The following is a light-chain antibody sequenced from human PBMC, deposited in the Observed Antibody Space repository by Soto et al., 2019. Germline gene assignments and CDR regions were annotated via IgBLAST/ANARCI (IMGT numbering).Light chain of an antibody. J-gene: IGLJ3*02. CDR3: SSYKTSITV. Sequence: QSVLTQPASVSGSPGQSVSISCSGTSSDIGDYKYVSWYQQHPGKAPKLVISEVNNRPLVVSNRFSGSKSGNTASLTISALPAEDEADYYCSSYKTSITVFGGGTKLTVL. V-gene: IGLV2-14*01. CDR1: SSDIGDYKY. CDR2: EVN.